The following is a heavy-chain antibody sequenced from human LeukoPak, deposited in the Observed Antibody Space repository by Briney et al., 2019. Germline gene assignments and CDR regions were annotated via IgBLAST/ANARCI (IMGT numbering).Heavy chain of an antibody. V-gene: IGHV1-46*02. Sequence: GASVKVSCKASGYTFNSYYMHWVRQAPGQGLEWMGIINPSGGSTSYAQKFQGRVTMTRDTSTSTVYMELSSLRSEDTAVYYCARASRVKLWESSGWYHYFDYWGQGTLVTVSS. J-gene: IGHJ4*02. CDR2: INPSGGST. CDR3: ARASRVKLWESSGWYHYFDY. CDR1: GYTFNSYY. D-gene: IGHD6-19*01.